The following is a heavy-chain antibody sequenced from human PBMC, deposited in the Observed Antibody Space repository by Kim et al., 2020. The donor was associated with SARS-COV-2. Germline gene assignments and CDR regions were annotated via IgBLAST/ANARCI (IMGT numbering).Heavy chain of an antibody. CDR3: ASYGDWHFDY. D-gene: IGHD4-17*01. CDR1: GGSFSGYY. J-gene: IGHJ4*02. CDR2: INHSGST. Sequence: SETLSLTCAVYGGSFSGYYWSWIRQPPGKGLEWIGEINHSGSTNYNPSLKSRVTISVDTSKNQFSLKLSSVTAADTAVYYCASYGDWHFDYWGQGTLVTV. V-gene: IGHV4-34*01.